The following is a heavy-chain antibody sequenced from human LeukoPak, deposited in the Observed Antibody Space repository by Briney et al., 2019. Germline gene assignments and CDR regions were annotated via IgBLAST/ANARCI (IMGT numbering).Heavy chain of an antibody. D-gene: IGHD6-13*01. CDR1: GFTVSGNY. V-gene: IGHV3-53*01. J-gene: IGHJ4*02. Sequence: PGGPLRLSCAASGFTVSGNYMSWVRQAPGKGLEWVSVMYSNGNTYYADSVRGRFTISRDNSKNTVFLQMNSLRAEDTAVYYCARRAGSDYWGQGTLVTVSS. CDR3: ARRAGSDY. CDR2: MYSNGNT.